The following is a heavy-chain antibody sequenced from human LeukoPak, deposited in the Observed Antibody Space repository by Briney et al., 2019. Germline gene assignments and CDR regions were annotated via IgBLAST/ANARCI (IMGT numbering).Heavy chain of an antibody. V-gene: IGHV4-59*01. J-gene: IGHJ2*01. CDR3: ARARVRSYSYDSSGFYTSDWHFDL. Sequence: SETLSLTCTVSGDSISSYYWSWIRQPPGKGLEWIGYIYSSGSSKYNPSLKSRVTISVDTSKNQFSLRLSSVTAADTAVYYCARARVRSYSYDSSGFYTSDWHFDLWGRGTLVTVSS. D-gene: IGHD3-22*01. CDR1: GDSISSYY. CDR2: IYSSGSS.